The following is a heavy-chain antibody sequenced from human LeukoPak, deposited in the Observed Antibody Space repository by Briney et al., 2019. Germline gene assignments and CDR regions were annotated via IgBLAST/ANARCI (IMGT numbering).Heavy chain of an antibody. J-gene: IGHJ4*02. Sequence: PGRSLRLSCAASGFTFGSYAMHWVRQAPGKGLEWVAFISFDGSDKYYADSVKGRFTISRDNSKNTLYLQMNSLRAGDTAVYYCAKDPDSSSWSREYYFDYWGQGTLVTVSS. CDR1: GFTFGSYA. V-gene: IGHV3-30*18. CDR3: AKDPDSSSWSREYYFDY. CDR2: ISFDGSDK. D-gene: IGHD6-13*01.